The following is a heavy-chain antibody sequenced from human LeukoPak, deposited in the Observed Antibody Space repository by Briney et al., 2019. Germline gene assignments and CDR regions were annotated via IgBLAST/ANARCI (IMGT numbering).Heavy chain of an antibody. CDR3: ARAVVVAATPHYYFDY. V-gene: IGHV1-18*01. J-gene: IGHJ4*02. CDR2: ISAYNGNT. Sequence: ASVKVSCKASGGTFSSYAISWVRQAPGQGLEWMGWISAYNGNTNYAQKLQGRVTMTTDTSTSTAYMELRSLRSDDTAVYYCARAVVVAATPHYYFDYWGQGTLVTVSS. CDR1: GGTFSSYA. D-gene: IGHD2-15*01.